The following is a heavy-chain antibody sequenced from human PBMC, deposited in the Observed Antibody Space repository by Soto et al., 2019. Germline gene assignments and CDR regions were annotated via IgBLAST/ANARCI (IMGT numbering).Heavy chain of an antibody. CDR1: GGSISSSSYY. CDR2: IYYSGST. V-gene: IGHV4-39*01. J-gene: IGHJ4*02. D-gene: IGHD2-15*01. CDR3: ARHGGGNPPGASSPFDY. Sequence: QLQLQESGPGLVKPSETLSLTCTVSGGSISSSSYYWGWIRQPPGKGLEWIGSIYYSGSTYYNPSLKSRVTISVDTSKNQFSLKLSSVTAADTAVYYCARHGGGNPPGASSPFDYWGQGTLVTVSS.